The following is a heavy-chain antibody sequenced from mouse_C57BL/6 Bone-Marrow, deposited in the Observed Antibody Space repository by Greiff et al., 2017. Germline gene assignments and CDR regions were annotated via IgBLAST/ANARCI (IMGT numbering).Heavy chain of an antibody. CDR2: ISSGGSYT. J-gene: IGHJ3*01. V-gene: IGHV5-6*01. D-gene: IGHD3-2*02. Sequence: EVKLMESGGDLVKPGGSLKLPCAASGFTFSSYGMSWVRQPPDKRLEWVATISSGGSYTYYPARVKGRFTISRDNAKNTLYLQMSSLKSEDTAMYYCARHQTAQASFAYWGQGTLVTVSA. CDR3: ARHQTAQASFAY. CDR1: GFTFSSYG.